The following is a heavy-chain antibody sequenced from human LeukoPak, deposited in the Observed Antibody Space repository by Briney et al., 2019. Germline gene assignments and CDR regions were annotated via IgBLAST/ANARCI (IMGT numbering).Heavy chain of an antibody. D-gene: IGHD3-10*01. Sequence: ASVKVSCKASGYTFISYGISWVRQAPGQGLEWMGWISASNGNTNYAQKLQGRVTMTTDTSTSTAYMELRSLRSDDTAVYYCARTMVRGVIPYYFDYWGQGTLVTVSS. CDR3: ARTMVRGVIPYYFDY. CDR2: ISASNGNT. V-gene: IGHV1-18*01. CDR1: GYTFISYG. J-gene: IGHJ4*02.